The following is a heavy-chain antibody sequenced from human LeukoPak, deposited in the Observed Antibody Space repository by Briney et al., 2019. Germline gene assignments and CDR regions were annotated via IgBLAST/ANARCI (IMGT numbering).Heavy chain of an antibody. CDR2: INPSGGST. CDR3: ASPRSGGDSGFDY. CDR1: GYTFTSYY. Sequence: ASVKVSRKASGYTFTSYYMHWVRQAPGQGLEWMGIINPSGGSTSYAQKFQGRVTMTRDTSTSTVYMELSSLRSEDTAVYYCASPRSGGDSGFDYWGQGTLVTVSS. J-gene: IGHJ4*02. V-gene: IGHV1-46*01. D-gene: IGHD2-21*02.